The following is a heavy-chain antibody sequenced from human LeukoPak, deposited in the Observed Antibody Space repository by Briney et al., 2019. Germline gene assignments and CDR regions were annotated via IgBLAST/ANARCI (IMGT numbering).Heavy chain of an antibody. Sequence: GGSLRLSCTASGFTFSSYSVNWVRQAPGKGLEWVSSISSSSNYIYYADSVEGRFAISRDNAENSLYLQMNSLRAEDTAVYYCARDWLYSSSWGVFDYWGQGTLVTVSS. V-gene: IGHV3-21*01. D-gene: IGHD6-13*01. CDR2: ISSSSNYI. J-gene: IGHJ4*02. CDR3: ARDWLYSSSWGVFDY. CDR1: GFTFSSYS.